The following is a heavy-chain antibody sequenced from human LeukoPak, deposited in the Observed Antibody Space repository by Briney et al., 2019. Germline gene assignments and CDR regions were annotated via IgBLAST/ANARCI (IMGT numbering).Heavy chain of an antibody. CDR2: IYYSGST. CDR1: GGSISSSSYY. CDR3: ARHGNFDWLSLMPHYFDY. J-gene: IGHJ4*02. D-gene: IGHD3-9*01. V-gene: IGHV4-39*01. Sequence: PSETLSLTCTVSGGSISSSSYYWGWIRQPPGKGLEWIGSIYYSGSTYYNPSLKSRVTISVDTSKNQFSLKLSSVTAADTAVYYCARHGNFDWLSLMPHYFDYWGQGTLVTVSS.